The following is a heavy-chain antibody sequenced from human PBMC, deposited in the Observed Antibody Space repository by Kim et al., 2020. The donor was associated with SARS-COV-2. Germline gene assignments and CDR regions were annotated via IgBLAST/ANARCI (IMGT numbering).Heavy chain of an antibody. CDR2: IIPILGIA. J-gene: IGHJ6*02. CDR3: ARPRTEYSTSSGYYYGMDV. D-gene: IGHD6-6*01. Sequence: SVKVSCKASGGTFSKYAISWVRQAPGQGLEWMGRIIPILGIADYAQKFQVRVTITADKSTSTAYMELSSLRSEDTAVYYCARPRTEYSTSSGYYYGMDVWGQGTTVTVSS. V-gene: IGHV1-69*04. CDR1: GGTFSKYA.